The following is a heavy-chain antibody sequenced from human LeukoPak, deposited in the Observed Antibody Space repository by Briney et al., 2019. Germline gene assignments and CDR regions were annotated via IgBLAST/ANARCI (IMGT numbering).Heavy chain of an antibody. Sequence: GSLRLSCAASGFNFSNYAMSWVRQAPGKGLEWVSHISGSGETTYYADSVKGRFTISRDNSKNTLYLQMDSLRAEDTAVYYCAKDRSDSGRCYCVDVWGQGTTVTVSS. CDR1: GFNFSNYA. D-gene: IGHD5-12*01. CDR2: ISGSGETT. CDR3: AKDRSDSGRCYCVDV. V-gene: IGHV3-23*01. J-gene: IGHJ6*02.